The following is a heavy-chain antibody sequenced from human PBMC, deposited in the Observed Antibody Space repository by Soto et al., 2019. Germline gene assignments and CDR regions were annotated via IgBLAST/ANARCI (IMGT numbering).Heavy chain of an antibody. CDR1: GYTFTSYY. Sequence: ASVKVSCKASGYTFTSYYMHWVRQAPGQGLEWMGIINPSGGSTSYAQKFQGRVTMTRDTSTSTVYMELSSLRSEDTAVYYCAREDIVVVPAAMDKFDYYYYGKDVWGQGTTVTVSS. V-gene: IGHV1-46*01. D-gene: IGHD2-2*01. J-gene: IGHJ6*02. CDR3: AREDIVVVPAAMDKFDYYYYGKDV. CDR2: INPSGGST.